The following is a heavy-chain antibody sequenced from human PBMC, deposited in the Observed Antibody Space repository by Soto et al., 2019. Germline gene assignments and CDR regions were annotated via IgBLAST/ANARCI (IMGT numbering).Heavy chain of an antibody. CDR2: IYYSGST. CDR3: ARDRREGSYGYVGVWYFDY. D-gene: IGHD5-18*01. J-gene: IGHJ4*02. V-gene: IGHV4-31*03. Sequence: QVQLQESGPGLVKPSQTLSLTCTVSGGSISSGGYYWSCIRQHPGKGLEWIGYIYYSGSTYYNPSLKSRVTISVDTSKNQFSLKLSSVTAADTAVYYCARDRREGSYGYVGVWYFDYWGQGTLVTVSS. CDR1: GGSISSGGYY.